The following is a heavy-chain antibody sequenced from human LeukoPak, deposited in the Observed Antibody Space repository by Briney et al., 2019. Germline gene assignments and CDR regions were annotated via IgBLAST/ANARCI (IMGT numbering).Heavy chain of an antibody. V-gene: IGHV1-69*06. D-gene: IGHD3-16*02. J-gene: IGHJ4*02. CDR1: GGTFSSYA. CDR2: IIPIFGTA. CDR3: ARDVGYYDYVWGSYRYTPPDY. Sequence: ASVKVSCEASGGTFSSYAISWVRQAPGQGLEWMGGIIPIFGTANYAQKFQGRVTITADKSTSTAYMELSSLRSEDTAVYYCARDVGYYDYVWGSYRYTPPDYWGQGTLVTVSS.